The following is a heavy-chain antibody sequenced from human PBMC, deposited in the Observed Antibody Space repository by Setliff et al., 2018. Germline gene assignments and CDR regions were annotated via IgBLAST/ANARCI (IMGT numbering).Heavy chain of an antibody. D-gene: IGHD3-22*01. CDR3: AKDRGRSTSPFSTMKDY. Sequence: QPGGSLRLSCAASGFTFSSYAMSWVRQAPGKGLEWVSAISGSGGSTYYADSVKGRFTISRDNSKNTLYLQMNSLRAEDTAVYYCAKDRGRSTSPFSTMKDYWGQGTLVTVSS. V-gene: IGHV3-23*01. J-gene: IGHJ4*02. CDR1: GFTFSSYA. CDR2: ISGSGGST.